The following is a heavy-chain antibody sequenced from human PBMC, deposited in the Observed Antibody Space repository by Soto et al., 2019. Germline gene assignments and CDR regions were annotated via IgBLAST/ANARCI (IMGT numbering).Heavy chain of an antibody. J-gene: IGHJ5*02. CDR3: ARDSHYHYRNWFDP. V-gene: IGHV3-20*01. Sequence: PGGSLRLSCAASGFTFDDYGMSWVRQAPGKGLEWVSGINWNGGSTGYADSVKGRFTISRDNAKNSLYLRMNSLRAEDTALYHCARDSHYHYRNWFDPWGQGTLVTVSS. CDR1: GFTFDDYG. D-gene: IGHD4-4*01. CDR2: INWNGGST.